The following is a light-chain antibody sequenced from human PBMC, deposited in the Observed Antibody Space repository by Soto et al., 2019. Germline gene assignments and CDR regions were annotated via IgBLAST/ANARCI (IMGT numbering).Light chain of an antibody. CDR2: DVS. V-gene: IGLV2-14*01. J-gene: IGLJ1*01. Sequence: QCVLTQPASVSGSPGQSITISCTGTSSDVGGYNYVSWYQQHPGKAPKLMIYDVSNRPSGVSNRFSGSKSGNTASLTISGLQAEDEADYYCSSYTSSSTLYVLGTGTKVTVL. CDR3: SSYTSSSTLYV. CDR1: SSDVGGYNY.